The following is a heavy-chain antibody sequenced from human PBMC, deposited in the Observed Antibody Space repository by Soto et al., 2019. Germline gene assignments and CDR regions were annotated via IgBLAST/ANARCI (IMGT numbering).Heavy chain of an antibody. Sequence: QVQLVQSGAEVKKPGASVKVSCKASGYTFTSYYIHWVRQAPGQGLEWMGIINPSGDTTYAQKFQGRVTMTRDTSTSTVYMELSSLRSEDTAVYYCARVYCSGGSCYSIDYWGQGTLVTVSS. D-gene: IGHD2-15*01. CDR1: GYTFTSYY. J-gene: IGHJ4*02. CDR3: ARVYCSGGSCYSIDY. CDR2: INPSGDT. V-gene: IGHV1-46*03.